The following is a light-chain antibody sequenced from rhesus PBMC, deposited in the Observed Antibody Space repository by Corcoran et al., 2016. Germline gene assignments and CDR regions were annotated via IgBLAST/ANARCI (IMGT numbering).Light chain of an antibody. CDR1: QDVNNY. CDR3: QQYHNPPYS. V-gene: IGKV1-66*01. J-gene: IGKJ2*01. Sequence: DIQMTQSPSSLSASVGDRVTITCRASQDVNNYLSWFQQKPGKHPKPLLSYASNLETGVPSRYSGSKAGTDYTININSLQSEDVATDICQQYHNPPYSCGQGTKVEIK. CDR2: YAS.